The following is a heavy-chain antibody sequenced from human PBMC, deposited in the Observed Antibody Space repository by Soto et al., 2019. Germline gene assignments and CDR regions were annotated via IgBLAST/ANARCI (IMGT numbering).Heavy chain of an antibody. CDR2: IIPIFGTA. CDR3: ARTGYSSGWYDYYYYGMDV. CDR1: GGTFSSYA. J-gene: IGHJ6*02. Sequence: QVQLVQSGAEVKKPGSSVKVSCKASGGTFSSYAISWVRQAPGQGLEWMGGIIPIFGTANYAQKFQGRVTITADKSTSTAYMELSSLRSEATAVYYCARTGYSSGWYDYYYYGMDVWGQGTTVTVSS. D-gene: IGHD6-19*01. V-gene: IGHV1-69*06.